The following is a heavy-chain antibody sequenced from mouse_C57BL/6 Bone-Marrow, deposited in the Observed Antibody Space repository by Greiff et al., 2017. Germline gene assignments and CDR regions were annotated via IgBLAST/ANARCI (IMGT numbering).Heavy chain of an antibody. CDR2: LDPANGNT. CDR3: ASEYYGSSYQSAMDY. Sequence: EVQLQQSVAELVRPGASVKLSCTASGFNIKNTYMHWVKQRPEQGLEWIGRLDPANGNTKYAPKFPGKAPITADTSSNTAYLQLSSLTSEDTAIYYCASEYYGSSYQSAMDYWGQGTSVTVSS. V-gene: IGHV14-3*01. CDR1: GFNIKNTY. D-gene: IGHD1-1*01. J-gene: IGHJ4*01.